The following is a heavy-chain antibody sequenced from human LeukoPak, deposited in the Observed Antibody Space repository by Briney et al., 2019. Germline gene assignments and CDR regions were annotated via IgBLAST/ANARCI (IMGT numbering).Heavy chain of an antibody. D-gene: IGHD3-10*01. CDR2: VFYTGST. CDR1: GGSISSYY. Sequence: PSETLSLTCTVSGGSISSYYWSWVRQPPGKGLEWTGFVFYTGSTNYNPSLKSRVTMSVDTSKNQFSLKLSSVTAADTAVHYCARDKSRTYGSADAFDIWGQGTMVTVSS. J-gene: IGHJ3*02. CDR3: ARDKSRTYGSADAFDI. V-gene: IGHV4-59*12.